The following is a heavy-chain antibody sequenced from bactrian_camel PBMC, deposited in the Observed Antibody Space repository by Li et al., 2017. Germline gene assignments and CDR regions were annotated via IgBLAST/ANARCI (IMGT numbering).Heavy chain of an antibody. D-gene: IGHD2*01. V-gene: IGHV3S6*01. J-gene: IGHJ6*01. Sequence: HVQLVESGGGSVQAGGSLRLSCAASGYTDSRNCMAWFRQAPGREREGVAYTDADRNTFYASSVKGRFTISKDNAKNILYLQMTSLTHEDTGMYFCAVGRWCLLRLAPDDFNYWGQGTQVTVS. CDR2: TDADRNT. CDR1: GYTDSRNC. CDR3: AVGRWCLLRLAPDDFNY.